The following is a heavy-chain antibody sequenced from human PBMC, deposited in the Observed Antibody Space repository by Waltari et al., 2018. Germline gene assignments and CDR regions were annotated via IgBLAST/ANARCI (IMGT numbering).Heavy chain of an antibody. V-gene: IGHV4-59*01. J-gene: IGHJ4*02. CDR3: AREIAVAEIDY. D-gene: IGHD6-19*01. CDR1: GGSISSYY. Sequence: SETLSLTCTVSGGSISSYYWSWIRQPPGKGLEWIGYIYYSGSTNYNPSLKSRVTISVDTSKNQFSLKLSSVTAADTAVYYCAREIAVAEIDYWGQGTLVTVSS. CDR2: IYYSGST.